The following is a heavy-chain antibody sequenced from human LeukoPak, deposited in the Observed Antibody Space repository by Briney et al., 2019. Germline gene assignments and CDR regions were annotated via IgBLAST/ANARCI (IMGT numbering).Heavy chain of an antibody. J-gene: IGHJ3*02. D-gene: IGHD1-26*01. V-gene: IGHV3-74*01. CDR3: ARSGRGGAFDT. CDR1: GFTLSSNW. Sequence: GGSLRLSCAGSGFTLSSNWMHWVRQAPGKGLVWVSRIYSDGSRTNYADSVKGRFTISGDNAKNTQYLQMNSLRAEDTAVYYCARSGRGGAFDTWGQGTTVTVSS. CDR2: IYSDGSRT.